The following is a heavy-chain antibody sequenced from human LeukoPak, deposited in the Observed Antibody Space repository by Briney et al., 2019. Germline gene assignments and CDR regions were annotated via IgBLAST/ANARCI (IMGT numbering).Heavy chain of an antibody. CDR2: IKQGGREG. CDR1: EFIFSDYW. V-gene: IGHV3-7*03. Sequence: GGSLRLSCVASEFIFSDYWMSWVRQAPGTGLEWVSNIKQGGREGKYVGSVKGRFAISRDDAKRTLYLQMDSLSGDDTAVYYCARDTGGWFDSWGRGTLVTVSS. J-gene: IGHJ5*01. D-gene: IGHD1-14*01. CDR3: ARDTGGWFDS.